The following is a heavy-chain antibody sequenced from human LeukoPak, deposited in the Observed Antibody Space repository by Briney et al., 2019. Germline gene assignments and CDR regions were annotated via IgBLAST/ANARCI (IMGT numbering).Heavy chain of an antibody. Sequence: PSETLSLTCTVSGGSISSYYWSWIRQPPGKGLEWIGFIQYSGSTNYNPSLKSRVTISVDTSKNQFSLKLSSVTAADTAVFYCPRGDGDFWSRHMDVWGKGTTVTVSS. CDR1: GGSISSYY. J-gene: IGHJ6*03. D-gene: IGHD3-3*01. V-gene: IGHV4-59*01. CDR3: PRGDGDFWSRHMDV. CDR2: IQYSGST.